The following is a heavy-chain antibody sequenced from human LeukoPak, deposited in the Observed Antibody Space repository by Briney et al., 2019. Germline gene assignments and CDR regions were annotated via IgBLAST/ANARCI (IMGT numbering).Heavy chain of an antibody. V-gene: IGHV3-66*02. CDR1: GFTVSSNY. D-gene: IGHD3-22*01. CDR3: AKDSSVYHYDSRSLDY. J-gene: IGHJ4*02. Sequence: GGSLRLSCAASGFTVSSNYMSWVRQAPGKGLEGVSVIYSGGSTYYADSVKGRFTISRDNSKNTLYLQMNSLRAEDTAVYYCAKDSSVYHYDSRSLDYWGLGTLVTVSS. CDR2: IYSGGST.